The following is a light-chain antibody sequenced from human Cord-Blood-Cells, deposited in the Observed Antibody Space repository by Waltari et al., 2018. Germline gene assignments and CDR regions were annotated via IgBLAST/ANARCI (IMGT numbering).Light chain of an antibody. Sequence: QSALTQPRSVSGSPGQSVTISCTGTSSDVGGYNYVSWYQQHPGKAPKLMSYEVSKRPAGVPERFSGSKSGNSASLTISGLQAEDEADYYGCSYAASYTYVFGTGPKVTVL. J-gene: IGLJ1*01. CDR2: EVS. CDR3: CSYAASYTYV. V-gene: IGLV2-11*01. CDR1: SSDVGGYNY.